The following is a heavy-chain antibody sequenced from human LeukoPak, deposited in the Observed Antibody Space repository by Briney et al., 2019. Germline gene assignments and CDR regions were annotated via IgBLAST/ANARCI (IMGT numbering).Heavy chain of an antibody. CDR2: INHSGST. Sequence: SETLSLTCAVYGGSFSGYYWSWIRQPPVKGLEWIGEINHSGSTNYNPSLKSRVTISVDTSKNQFSLKLSSVTAADTAVYYCARGVRRNGSGXYPPYYFDYWGQGTLVTVSS. J-gene: IGHJ4*02. V-gene: IGHV4-34*01. CDR1: GGSFSGYY. CDR3: ARGVRRNGSGXYPPYYFDY. D-gene: IGHD6-19*01.